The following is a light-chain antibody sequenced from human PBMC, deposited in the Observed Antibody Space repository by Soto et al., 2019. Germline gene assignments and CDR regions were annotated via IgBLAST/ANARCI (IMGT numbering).Light chain of an antibody. J-gene: IGKJ1*01. CDR1: QSVSSN. CDR3: QQYNNSQT. V-gene: IGKV3-15*01. CDR2: DAS. Sequence: EIVMTQSPATLSVSPGERATLSCRASQSVSSNLVWYQQKPGQAPRLLIYDASTRATGIPARFSGSGSGTEFTLTISRLQSEDFAVYYCQQYNNSQTFGQGTKVDIK.